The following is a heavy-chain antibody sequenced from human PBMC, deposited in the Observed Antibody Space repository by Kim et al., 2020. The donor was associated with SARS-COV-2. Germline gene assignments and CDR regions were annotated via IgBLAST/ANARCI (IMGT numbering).Heavy chain of an antibody. V-gene: IGHV4-39*02. CDR1: GDSINNLFYY. J-gene: IGHJ4*01. CDR3: ARHRPAGHGGHFDS. CDR2: VSYTGTT. Sequence: SETLSLTCTVSGDSINNLFYYWGWIRQPPGKGLEWIGSVSYTGTTDHNPSLKSRVSMSAETSRNHFSLRLSSVTAADTAIYYCARHRPAGHGGHFDSW. D-gene: IGHD4-17*01.